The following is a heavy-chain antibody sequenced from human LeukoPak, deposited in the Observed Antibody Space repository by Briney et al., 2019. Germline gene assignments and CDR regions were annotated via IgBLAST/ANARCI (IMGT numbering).Heavy chain of an antibody. CDR1: GFTFSSYW. J-gene: IGHJ4*02. D-gene: IGHD3-10*01. CDR2: IKQDGSEK. CDR3: ARKRDYYGSGSRFDY. Sequence: PGGSLRLSCAASGFTFSSYWMSWVRQAPGKGLEWVANIKQDGSEKYYVDSVKGRFTISRDNAKNSLYLQMNSLRAEDTAVYYCARKRDYYGSGSRFDYWGQGTLVTVSS. V-gene: IGHV3-7*01.